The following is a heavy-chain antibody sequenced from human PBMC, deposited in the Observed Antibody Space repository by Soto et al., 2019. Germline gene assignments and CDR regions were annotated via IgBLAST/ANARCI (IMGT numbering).Heavy chain of an antibody. CDR1: GFSLSTSGVG. CDR2: IYWDDDK. V-gene: IGHV2-5*02. Sequence: SGPTLVNPTQTLTLTCTFSGFSLSTSGVGVGWIRQPPGKALEWLALIYWDDDKRYSPSLKSRLTITKDTSKNQVVLTMTNMDPVDTSTYYCAHRRVGRQLALGWFDPWGQGTLVPVSS. D-gene: IGHD6-13*01. CDR3: AHRRVGRQLALGWFDP. J-gene: IGHJ5*02.